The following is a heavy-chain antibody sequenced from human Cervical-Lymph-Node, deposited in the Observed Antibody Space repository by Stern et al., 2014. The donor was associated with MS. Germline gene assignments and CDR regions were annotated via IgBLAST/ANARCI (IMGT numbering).Heavy chain of an antibody. Sequence: QLQVSGPGLVKPSQTLSLTCTVSGGSISSDNYYWTWLRQHPWKGLEWIGHIYFMGSTYYTPSLKSRVSKTVDTSKNLFSLRLSSVTAADTAVYYCAREHFTTSLDVWGHGTTVTVSS. CDR3: AREHFTTSLDV. D-gene: IGHD2-2*01. J-gene: IGHJ6*02. CDR2: IYFMGST. V-gene: IGHV4-31*03. CDR1: GGSISSDNYY.